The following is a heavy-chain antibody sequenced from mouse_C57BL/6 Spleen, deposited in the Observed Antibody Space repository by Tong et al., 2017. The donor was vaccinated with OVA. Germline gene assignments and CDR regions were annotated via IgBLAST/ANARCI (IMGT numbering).Heavy chain of an antibody. Sequence: VQLQESGPELVKPGASVKISCKASGYAFSSSWMNWVKQRPGKGLEWIGRIYPGDGDTNYNGKFKGKATLTADKSSSTAYMQLSSLTYEDSAVYYCARWDDPDGGFAYWGQGTLVTVSA. V-gene: IGHV1-82*01. J-gene: IGHJ3*01. CDR1: GYAFSSSW. CDR3: ARWDDPDGGFAY. CDR2: IYPGDGDT. D-gene: IGHD2-3*01.